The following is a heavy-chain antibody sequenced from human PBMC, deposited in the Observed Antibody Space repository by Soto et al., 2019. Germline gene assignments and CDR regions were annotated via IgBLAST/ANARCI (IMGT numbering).Heavy chain of an antibody. CDR2: ISGSGGSA. Sequence: GCLLVTCSASGSTFSSYAMSWVRQAPGRGLEWVSTISGSGGSAYFADSVKGRFTISRDNSKNTLYLQMNSLRAEDTAVYYCERVWERTVTTRNYYYGMDVWGQGTKVTVYS. CDR1: GSTFSSYA. J-gene: IGHJ6*02. CDR3: ERVWERTVTTRNYYYGMDV. D-gene: IGHD4-17*01. V-gene: IGHV3-23*01.